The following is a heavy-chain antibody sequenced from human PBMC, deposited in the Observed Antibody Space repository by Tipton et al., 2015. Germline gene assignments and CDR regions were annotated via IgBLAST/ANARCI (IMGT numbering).Heavy chain of an antibody. CDR2: ISHSGNT. CDR3: ARGDWII. Sequence: LRLSCAVSAYSISSDYYWGWIRQPPGKGLEWIGSISHSGNTYYNPSLKSRVTMSRDTSKNQFSLKLNSVTAADTAVYYCARGDWIIWGQGTLVTVSS. D-gene: IGHD3/OR15-3a*01. CDR1: AYSISSDYY. J-gene: IGHJ4*02. V-gene: IGHV4-38-2*01.